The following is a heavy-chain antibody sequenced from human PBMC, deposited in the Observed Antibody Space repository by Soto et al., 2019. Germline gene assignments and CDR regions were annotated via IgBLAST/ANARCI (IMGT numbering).Heavy chain of an antibody. V-gene: IGHV3-33*01. CDR3: ARSPRRNVLAMDV. J-gene: IGHJ6*02. CDR1: GFTFSSYG. CDR2: IWYDGSNK. Sequence: QPGGPLRLSCAASGFTFSSYGMHWVRQAPGKGLEWVAVIWYDGSNKYYADSVKGRFTISRDNSKNTLYLQMNSLRAEDTAVYYCARSPRRNVLAMDVWGQGTTVTVSS. D-gene: IGHD2-15*01.